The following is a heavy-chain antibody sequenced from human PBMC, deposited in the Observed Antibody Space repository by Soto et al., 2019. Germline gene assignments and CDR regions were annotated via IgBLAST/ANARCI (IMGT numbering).Heavy chain of an antibody. D-gene: IGHD6-13*01. V-gene: IGHV3-30-3*01. CDR2: ISYDGSNK. CDR3: ARGAPAAGRLGWFDP. Sequence: QVQLVESWGGVVQPGRSLRLSCAASGFTFSSYAMHWVRQAPGKGLEWVAVISYDGSNKYYADSVKGRFTISRDNSKNTLYLQMNSLRAEDTAVYYCARGAPAAGRLGWFDPWGKGTLVTVSS. J-gene: IGHJ5*02. CDR1: GFTFSSYA.